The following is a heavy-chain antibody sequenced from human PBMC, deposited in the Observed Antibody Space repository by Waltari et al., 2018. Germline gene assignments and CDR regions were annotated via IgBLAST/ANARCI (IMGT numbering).Heavy chain of an antibody. CDR3: AKDYGYFDWLLAFDY. CDR2: ISWNSGSI. J-gene: IGHJ4*02. D-gene: IGHD3-9*01. V-gene: IGHV3-9*01. CDR1: GFTFDDYA. Sequence: EVQLVESGGGWVQPGRSLRLSCEAAGFTFDDYAMHWVRQAPGKGLEWVSGISWNSGSIGYADSVKGRFTISRENAKNSLYLQMHSLRAEDTALYYCAKDYGYFDWLLAFDYWGQGTLVTVSS.